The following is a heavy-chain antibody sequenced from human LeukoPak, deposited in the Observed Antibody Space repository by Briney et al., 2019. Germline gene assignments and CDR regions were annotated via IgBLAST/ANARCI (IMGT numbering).Heavy chain of an antibody. J-gene: IGHJ4*02. CDR1: GFTFSSYE. CDR3: ARVVHSSGWYWCEECLSYFDY. D-gene: IGHD6-19*01. Sequence: GGSLRLSCAASGFTFSSYEMNWVRQAPEKGLEWVSYISRSGSTIYYADSVKGRFTISIDNAKNSLYLQMNSLRAEDTAVYYCARVVHSSGWYWCEECLSYFDYWGQGTLVTVSS. V-gene: IGHV3-48*03. CDR2: ISRSGSTI.